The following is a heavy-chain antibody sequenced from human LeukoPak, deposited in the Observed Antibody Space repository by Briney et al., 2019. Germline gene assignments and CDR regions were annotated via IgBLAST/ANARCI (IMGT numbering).Heavy chain of an antibody. CDR1: GFTFSSYS. CDR3: AKSRGGSFPGGFDP. V-gene: IGHV3-21*01. J-gene: IGHJ5*02. CDR2: ISSSSSYI. Sequence: PGGSLRLSCAASGFTFSSYSMNWVRQAPGKGLEWVSSISSSSSYIYYADSVKGRFTISRDNAKNSLYLQMNSLRVEDTAIYYCAKSRGGSFPGGFDPWGHGTLVTISS. D-gene: IGHD2-15*01.